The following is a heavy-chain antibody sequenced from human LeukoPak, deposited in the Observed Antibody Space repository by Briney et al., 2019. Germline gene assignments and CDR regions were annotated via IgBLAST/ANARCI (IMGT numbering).Heavy chain of an antibody. CDR2: ICGSGST. Sequence: SETLSLTCTVSGVSVSNYCWTWVRQPAGKGLEWVGRICGSGSTIYNPSPKRRVTMALDMFNNPFSLKLTSVTAADTAIYYCARDRGSYGSDQLDPWGQGILVTVSS. D-gene: IGHD3-10*01. CDR1: GVSVSNYC. CDR3: ARDRGSYGSDQLDP. J-gene: IGHJ5*02. V-gene: IGHV4-4*07.